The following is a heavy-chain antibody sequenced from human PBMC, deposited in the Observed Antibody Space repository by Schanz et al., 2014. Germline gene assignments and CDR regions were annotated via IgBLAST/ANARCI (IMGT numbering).Heavy chain of an antibody. Sequence: EVQLVESGGGLVQPGGSLRLPCTASGLTFRNHAMTWVRQAPGMGLEWVAVISSSATSSYYADSVKGRFTISRDNSRDTVSLQMKSLRVEDTALYFCARGSGSYFHWYFDLWGRGIMVTVSS. D-gene: IGHD3-10*01. J-gene: IGHJ2*01. V-gene: IGHV3-23*04. CDR3: ARGSGSYFHWYFDL. CDR2: ISSSATSS. CDR1: GLTFRNHA.